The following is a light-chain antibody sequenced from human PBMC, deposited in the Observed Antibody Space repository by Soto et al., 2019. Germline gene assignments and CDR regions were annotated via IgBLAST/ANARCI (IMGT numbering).Light chain of an antibody. Sequence: DIQMTQSPSSLSASVGDRVTITCRASQSITTYLNWYQQTSGEAPKLLFYAAARLQTGVPSRFSGSGSGTDFTLTISSLQPEDFATYYCQQAYGAPPTFGQGTKVEIK. J-gene: IGKJ1*01. CDR2: AAA. CDR3: QQAYGAPPT. CDR1: QSITTY. V-gene: IGKV1-39*01.